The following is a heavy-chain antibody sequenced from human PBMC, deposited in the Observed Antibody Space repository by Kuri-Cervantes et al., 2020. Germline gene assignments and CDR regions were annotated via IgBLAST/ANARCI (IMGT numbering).Heavy chain of an antibody. D-gene: IGHD5-18*01. J-gene: IGHJ3*02. V-gene: IGHV3-11*01. CDR2: ISSSGSTL. CDR1: GFTFSDYY. CDR3: ARSGQLGLLCANGAFDI. Sequence: GGSLRLSCAASGFTFSDYYMSWIRQAPGKGLEWVSYISSSGSTLYYADSVKGRFTISRDNAKSSLYLQMNSLRVEDTAVYYCARSGQLGLLCANGAFDIWGQGTMVTVSS.